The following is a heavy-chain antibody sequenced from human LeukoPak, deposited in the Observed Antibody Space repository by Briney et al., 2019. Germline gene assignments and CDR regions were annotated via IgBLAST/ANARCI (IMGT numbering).Heavy chain of an antibody. J-gene: IGHJ1*01. V-gene: IGHV1-2*02. D-gene: IGHD6-19*01. CDR3: ARDRRNREQWLIREYFQH. CDR2: INPNSGGT. CDR1: GYTFTGYY. Sequence: GASVKVSCKASGYTFTGYYMHWVRQAPGQGLEWMGWINPNSGGTNYAQKFQGRVTMTRDTSISTAYMELSRLRSDDTAVYYCARDRRNREQWLIREYFQHWGQGTLVTVSS.